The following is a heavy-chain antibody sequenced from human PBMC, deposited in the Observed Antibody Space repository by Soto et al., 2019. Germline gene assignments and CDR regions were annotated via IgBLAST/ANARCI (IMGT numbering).Heavy chain of an antibody. V-gene: IGHV4-59*01. CDR2: IYYSGST. Sequence: PSETLSLTCSVSGGSIRSYYWSWIRQPPGKGLEWIGYIYYSGSTKYNPSLKSRVTISVDTSKNQFSLKLSSVTAADTAVYYCARGRGYSGYESTYYFDYWGQGALVTVSS. CDR1: GGSIRSYY. J-gene: IGHJ4*02. CDR3: ARGRGYSGYESTYYFDY. D-gene: IGHD5-12*01.